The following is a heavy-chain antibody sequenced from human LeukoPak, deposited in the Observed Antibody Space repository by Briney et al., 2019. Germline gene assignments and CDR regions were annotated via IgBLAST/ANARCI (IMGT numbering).Heavy chain of an antibody. CDR3: AKGKNSGRTGCLLFDY. Sequence: GGSLRLSCAASGFTFSSYAMSWVRQAPGKGLEWVSAISGSGGSTYYADSVKGRFTISRDNSKNTLYLQMNSLRAEDTAVYYCAKGKNSGRTGCLLFDYWGQGTLVTVSS. CDR2: ISGSGGST. J-gene: IGHJ4*02. D-gene: IGHD1-26*01. V-gene: IGHV3-23*01. CDR1: GFTFSSYA.